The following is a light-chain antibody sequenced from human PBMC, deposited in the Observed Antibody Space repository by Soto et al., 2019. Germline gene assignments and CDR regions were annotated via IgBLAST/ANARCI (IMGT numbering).Light chain of an antibody. CDR3: LQQNSDRPWT. J-gene: IGKJ1*01. CDR2: DAS. V-gene: IGKV1-17*01. Sequence: DIQMTQSPSSLSASVGDRVTIACRASQGIRTDLAWYQQKPGKAPKRLIFDASALQSGVPSRFSGSGSGTDFTLTISSLQPEDIATYCCLQQNSDRPWTFGRGTKVDIK. CDR1: QGIRTD.